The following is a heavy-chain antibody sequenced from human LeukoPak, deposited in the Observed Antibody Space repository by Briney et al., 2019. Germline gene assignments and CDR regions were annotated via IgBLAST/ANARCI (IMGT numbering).Heavy chain of an antibody. CDR2: IKQDGSEK. V-gene: IGHV3-7*01. D-gene: IGHD3-10*01. CDR1: GFTFSSYW. CDR3: ARAQERPMVRGVIPDY. J-gene: IGHJ4*02. Sequence: PGGSLRLSCAASGFTFSSYWMSWVRQAPGKGLEWVANIKQDGSEKYYVDSVKGRFTISRDNAKNSLYLQMNSLRAEDTAVYCCARAQERPMVRGVIPDYWGQGTLVTVSS.